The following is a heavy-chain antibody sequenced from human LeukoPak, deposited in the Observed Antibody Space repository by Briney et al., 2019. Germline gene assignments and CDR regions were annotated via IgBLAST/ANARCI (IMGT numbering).Heavy chain of an antibody. Sequence: SETLSLTCTVSGDSVSSGSYYWSWIRQPPGKGLEWIGYIYYSGSTNYNPSLKSRVTISVDTSKNQFSLKLSPVTAADTAVYYCARARGSYYYFDYWGQGTLVTVSS. CDR2: IYYSGST. V-gene: IGHV4-61*01. CDR1: GDSVSSGSYY. D-gene: IGHD1-26*01. J-gene: IGHJ4*02. CDR3: ARARGSYYYFDY.